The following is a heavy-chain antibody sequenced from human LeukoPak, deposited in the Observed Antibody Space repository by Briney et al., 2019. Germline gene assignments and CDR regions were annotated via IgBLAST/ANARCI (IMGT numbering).Heavy chain of an antibody. CDR2: ISSSSSTI. CDR1: GFTFSSYS. J-gene: IGHJ4*02. D-gene: IGHD3-10*01. CDR3: ARDSTGGARYYYGSGFDY. V-gene: IGHV3-48*04. Sequence: GGSLRLSCAASGFTFSSYSMNWVRQAPGKGLEWVSCISSSSSTIYYADSVKGRFTISRDNAKNSLYLQMNSLRAEDTAVYYCARDSTGGARYYYGSGFDYWGQGTLVTVSS.